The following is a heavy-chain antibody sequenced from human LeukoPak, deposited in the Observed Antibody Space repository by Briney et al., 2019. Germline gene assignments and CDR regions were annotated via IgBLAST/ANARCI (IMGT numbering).Heavy chain of an antibody. D-gene: IGHD6-19*01. CDR2: INPNSGGT. CDR1: GYTFTGYY. J-gene: IGHJ4*02. V-gene: IGHV1-2*06. CDR3: ARAGYSSGWYGSSFDY. Sequence: ASVKVSCKASGYTFTGYYMHWVGQAPGEGREGMGRINPNSGGTNYAQKFQGRVTITRDTSISTAYMELSRLRSDDTAVYYCARAGYSSGWYGSSFDYWGQGTLVTVSS.